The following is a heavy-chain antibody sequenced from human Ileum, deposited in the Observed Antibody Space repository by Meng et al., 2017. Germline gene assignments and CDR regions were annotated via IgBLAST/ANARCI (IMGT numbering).Heavy chain of an antibody. Sequence: QVQPQQSGPGLVKPSQTLSLTCAVSGGSVSSNIAAWNWIRQSPLRGLEWLGRTYYRSKWYSEYAVSVKSRISITPDTSKNQFSLQMNSVTPEDTAVYYCASGSGSLDYWGPGTLVTVSS. CDR2: TYYRSKWYS. CDR1: GGSVSSNIAA. CDR3: ASGSGSLDY. D-gene: IGHD3-3*01. J-gene: IGHJ4*02. V-gene: IGHV6-1*01.